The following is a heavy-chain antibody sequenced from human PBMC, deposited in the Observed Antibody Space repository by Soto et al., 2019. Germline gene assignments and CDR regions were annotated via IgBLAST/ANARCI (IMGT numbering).Heavy chain of an antibody. Sequence: ASVKVSCKASGYTFTGYYMHWVRQAPGQGLEWMGWINPNSGGTNYAQKFQGWVTMTRDTSISTAYMELSRLRSDDTAVYYCARDIVVVPAASNWFDPWGQGTLVTVPS. V-gene: IGHV1-2*04. CDR3: ARDIVVVPAASNWFDP. D-gene: IGHD2-2*01. CDR2: INPNSGGT. CDR1: GYTFTGYY. J-gene: IGHJ5*02.